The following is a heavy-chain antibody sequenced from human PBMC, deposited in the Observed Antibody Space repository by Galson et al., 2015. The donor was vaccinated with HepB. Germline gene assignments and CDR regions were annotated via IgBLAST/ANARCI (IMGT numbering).Heavy chain of an antibody. Sequence: LRLSCAASGFTFSSYWMSWVRQAPGKGLEWVANIKQDGSEKYYVDSVKGRFTISRDNAKNSLYLQMNSLRAEDTDVYYCARRTAHESPTIFGLDYYYYYYMDVWGKGTTVTVSS. J-gene: IGHJ6*03. V-gene: IGHV3-7*01. D-gene: IGHD3-3*01. CDR3: ARRTAHESPTIFGLDYYYYYYMDV. CDR1: GFTFSSYW. CDR2: IKQDGSEK.